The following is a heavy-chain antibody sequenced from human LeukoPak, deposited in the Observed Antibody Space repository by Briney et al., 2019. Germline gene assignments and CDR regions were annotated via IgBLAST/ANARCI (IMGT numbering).Heavy chain of an antibody. CDR1: GFTFDDYG. D-gene: IGHD3-10*01. CDR2: INWNGGST. CDR3: ARVNYGSGSYTYYFDY. V-gene: IGHV3-20*04. Sequence: GGSLRLSCAASGFTFDDYGMSWVRQAPGKGLEWVSGINWNGGSTGYADSVKGRFTISRDNAKNSLYLQMNSLRAEDTALYYCARVNYGSGSYTYYFDYWGQGTLVTVSP. J-gene: IGHJ4*02.